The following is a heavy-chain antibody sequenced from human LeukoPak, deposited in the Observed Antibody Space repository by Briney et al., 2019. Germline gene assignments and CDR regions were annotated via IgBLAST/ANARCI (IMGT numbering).Heavy chain of an antibody. CDR2: INHSGST. J-gene: IGHJ4*02. Sequence: SETLPLTCAVYGGSFSGYYWSWIRQPPGKGLEWIGEINHSGSTNYNPSLKSRVTISVDTSKNQFSLKLSSVTAADTAVYYCAGGRVTVAGITFFDYWGQGTLVTVSS. CDR3: AGGRVTVAGITFFDY. CDR1: GGSFSGYY. V-gene: IGHV4-34*01. D-gene: IGHD6-19*01.